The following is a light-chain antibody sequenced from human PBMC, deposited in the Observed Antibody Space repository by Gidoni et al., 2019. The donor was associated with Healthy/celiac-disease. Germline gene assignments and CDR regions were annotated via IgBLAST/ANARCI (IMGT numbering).Light chain of an antibody. V-gene: IGLV7-43*01. J-gene: IGLJ3*02. CDR3: LLYYGGAWV. CDR2: STS. Sequence: QTVVTQEPSLTVSQGGTVTLTCSSSTGAVTSGYYPNWFQQQPGQPPRARIYSTSNKHSWTPARFSGSLLGGKAALTLSGVQPEDEAEYYCLLYYGGAWVFGGGTKLTVL. CDR1: TGAVTSGYY.